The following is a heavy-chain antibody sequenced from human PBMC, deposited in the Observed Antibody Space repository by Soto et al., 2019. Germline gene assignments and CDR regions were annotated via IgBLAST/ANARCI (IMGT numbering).Heavy chain of an antibody. CDR2: IYYSGST. CDR3: EGGHPKYSSSWHGYGMDV. CDR1: GGSISSYY. D-gene: IGHD6-13*01. V-gene: IGHV4-59*01. Sequence: SETLSLTCPVSGGSISSYYWSWIRQPPGKRLEWIGYIYYSGSTNYNHSLKSRVTISVDTSKNQFSLKMSSVNAADKAVYYCEGGHPKYSSSWHGYGMDVWGQGTTGT. J-gene: IGHJ6*02.